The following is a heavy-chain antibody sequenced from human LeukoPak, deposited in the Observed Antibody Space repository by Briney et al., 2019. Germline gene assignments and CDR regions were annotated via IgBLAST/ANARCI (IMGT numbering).Heavy chain of an antibody. CDR1: GFTFSSYE. CDR3: ARDPIPNYDTYMDV. CDR2: ISQSGTTI. D-gene: IGHD3-16*01. J-gene: IGHJ6*03. V-gene: IGHV3-48*03. Sequence: GGSLRLSCAASGFTFSSYEMNWVRRAPGKGLEWLSYISQSGTTIHYAESVKGRFTISRDDAENSVFLQMNSLRAEDTAIYYCARDPIPNYDTYMDVWGKGTTVTISS.